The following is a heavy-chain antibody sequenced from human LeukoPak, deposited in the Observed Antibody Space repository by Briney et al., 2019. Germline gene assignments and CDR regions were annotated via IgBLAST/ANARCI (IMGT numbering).Heavy chain of an antibody. Sequence: GGSLRLSCATSGFTFSNAWMSWVRQAPGKGLEWVGRIKSKTVGGTTEYAAPVRGRFTISRDDSKNTVYLQMNSLKIDDTAVYYCTTVPPWVTTGYFNYWGQGTLVTVSS. CDR3: TTVPPWVTTGYFNY. J-gene: IGHJ4*02. V-gene: IGHV3-15*01. D-gene: IGHD4-17*01. CDR1: GFTFSNAW. CDR2: IKSKTVGGTT.